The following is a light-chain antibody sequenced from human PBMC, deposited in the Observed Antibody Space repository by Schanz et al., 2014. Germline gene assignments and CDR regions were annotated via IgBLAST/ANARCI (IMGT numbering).Light chain of an antibody. J-gene: IGLJ2*01. Sequence: QSALTQPPSASGSPGQSVTISCTGTSSDVGGYDYVSWYQQYPGKAPKLMIYEVSKRPSGVPDRFSGSKSGNTASLTVSGLQAEDEADYYCSSYAGSNNLVFAGGTKVTVL. V-gene: IGLV2-8*01. CDR2: EVS. CDR1: SSDVGGYDY. CDR3: SSYAGSNNLV.